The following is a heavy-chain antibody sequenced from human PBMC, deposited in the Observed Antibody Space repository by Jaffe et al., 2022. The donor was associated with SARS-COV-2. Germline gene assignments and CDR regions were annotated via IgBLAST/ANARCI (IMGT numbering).Heavy chain of an antibody. Sequence: QVQLQQWGAGLLKPSETLSLTCAVYGGSFSGYYWSWIRQPPGKGLEWIGEINHSGSTNYNPSLKSRVTISVDTSKNQFSLKLSSVTAADTAVYYCARVGDIVVVVAATPSDAFDIWGQGTMVTVSS. CDR2: INHSGST. D-gene: IGHD2-15*01. V-gene: IGHV4-34*01. CDR1: GGSFSGYY. CDR3: ARVGDIVVVVAATPSDAFDI. J-gene: IGHJ3*02.